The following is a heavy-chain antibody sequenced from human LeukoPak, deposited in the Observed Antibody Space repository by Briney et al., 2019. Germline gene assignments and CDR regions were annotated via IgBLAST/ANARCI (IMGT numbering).Heavy chain of an antibody. CDR1: GGSISSYY. V-gene: IGHV4-59*01. J-gene: IGHJ3*01. CDR2: ICHSGST. Sequence: SETLSLTCTVSGGSISSYYWSWIRQPPGKGLEWIGYICHSGSTNYNPSLKSRATISVDTSKNQLSLKLNSVTAADTAVYCCARATTVTTMNVWGQGTMVTVSS. D-gene: IGHD4-17*01. CDR3: ARATTVTTMNV.